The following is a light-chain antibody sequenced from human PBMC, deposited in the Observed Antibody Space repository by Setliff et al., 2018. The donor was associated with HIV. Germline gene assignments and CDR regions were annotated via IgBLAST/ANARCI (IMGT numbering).Light chain of an antibody. CDR1: SSDIGRYNL. V-gene: IGLV2-23*01. CDR2: QAT. CDR3: CSNTGSNTYV. Sequence: QSALTQPASVSGSPGQSITISCTGTSSDIGRYNLVSWYQQYPGKAPKLMIYQATKRPSGVSNRFSGSKSGNTASLTISGLQAEDEADHYCCSNTGSNTYVFGSGTKATVL. J-gene: IGLJ1*01.